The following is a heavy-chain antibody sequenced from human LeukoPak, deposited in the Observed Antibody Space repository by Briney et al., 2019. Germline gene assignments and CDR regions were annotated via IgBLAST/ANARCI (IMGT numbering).Heavy chain of an antibody. CDR3: AKECSGGTCYQDY. J-gene: IGHJ4*02. Sequence: QSGGSLRLSCAASGFTFSSYAMSWVRQAPGKGLEWVSAITGSGDSTYYADFVKGRFTISRDNSKNTLYLQMNSLRAEDTAIYYCAKECSGGTCYQDYWGQGALVTVSS. CDR1: GFTFSSYA. V-gene: IGHV3-23*01. CDR2: ITGSGDST. D-gene: IGHD2-15*01.